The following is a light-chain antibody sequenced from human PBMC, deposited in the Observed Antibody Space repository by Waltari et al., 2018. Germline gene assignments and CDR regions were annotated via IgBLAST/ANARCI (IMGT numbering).Light chain of an antibody. CDR2: GAS. J-gene: IGKJ4*01. CDR3: QEYNSDPLT. CDR1: QGISTF. V-gene: IGKV1-27*01. Sequence: DIQMTQSPSSLSASVGARVTITCRASQGISTFLAWYQQAPGKVPKLLIFGASTLQSGVPSRFSGSGSGTDFTLTISNLQPEDVATYYCQEYNSDPLTFGGGTKVEV.